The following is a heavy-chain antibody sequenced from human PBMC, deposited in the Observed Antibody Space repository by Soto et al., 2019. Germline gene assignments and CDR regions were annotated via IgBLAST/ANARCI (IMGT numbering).Heavy chain of an antibody. CDR1: SGSISSSNW. J-gene: IGHJ3*02. Sequence: QVQLQESGPGLVKPSGTLSLTCAVSSGSISSSNWWSWVRQPPGKGLEWIGEIYHSGSTNYNPSLQRRVTLSVDKSKNQFSLKLSSVTAADTAVYYCASKRPAGGRIFGVARGAFDIWGQGTMVTVSS. D-gene: IGHD3-3*01. CDR2: IYHSGST. V-gene: IGHV4-4*02. CDR3: ASKRPAGGRIFGVARGAFDI.